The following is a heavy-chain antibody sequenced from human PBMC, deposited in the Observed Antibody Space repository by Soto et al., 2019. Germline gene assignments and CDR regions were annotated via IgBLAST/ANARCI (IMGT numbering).Heavy chain of an antibody. J-gene: IGHJ6*02. CDR1: GDSFTSYG. CDR2: ISAYNGNT. CDR3: AADSALIVVVPAATPRRYYYYGMDV. D-gene: IGHD2-2*01. V-gene: IGHV1-18*01. Sequence: EASVKLSCKASGDSFTSYGISCVRQAPGQGLEWMGWISAYNGNTNYAQKLQGRVTMTTDTSTSTAYMELRSLRSDDTAVYYCAADSALIVVVPAATPRRYYYYGMDVWGQGTTVTVSS.